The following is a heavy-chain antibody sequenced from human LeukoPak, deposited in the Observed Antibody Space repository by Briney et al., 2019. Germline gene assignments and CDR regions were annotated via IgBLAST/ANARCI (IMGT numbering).Heavy chain of an antibody. Sequence: SETLSLTCTVSGGSISSSSYYWGWIRQPPGKGLEWIGSIYYSGSTYYNPSLKSRVTISVDTSKNQFSLKLSSVTAADTAVYYCARQPTCSSSWGYWGQGTLVTVSS. CDR2: IYYSGST. CDR3: ARQPTCSSSWGY. D-gene: IGHD6-13*01. V-gene: IGHV4-39*01. J-gene: IGHJ4*02. CDR1: GGSISSSSYY.